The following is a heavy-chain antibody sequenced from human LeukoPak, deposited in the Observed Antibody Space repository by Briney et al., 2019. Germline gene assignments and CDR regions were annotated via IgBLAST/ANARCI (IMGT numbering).Heavy chain of an antibody. J-gene: IGHJ6*02. D-gene: IGHD3-22*01. Sequence: GASVKVSCKASGYTFTSYGISWVRQAPGQGLEWMGWISAYNGNTNYAQKLQGRVTMTTDSSTSTAYMELRSLRSDDTAVYYCARESYYYDSSGSYGMDVWGQGTTVTVSS. CDR3: ARESYYYDSSGSYGMDV. CDR1: GYTFTSYG. V-gene: IGHV1-18*01. CDR2: ISAYNGNT.